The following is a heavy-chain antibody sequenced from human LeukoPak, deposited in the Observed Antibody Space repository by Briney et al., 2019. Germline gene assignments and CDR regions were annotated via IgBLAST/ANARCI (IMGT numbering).Heavy chain of an antibody. V-gene: IGHV3-49*04. CDR2: IRSKAYGGTT. Sequence: GGSLRLSCTASGFTFGDYAMSWVRQAPGKGLEGVGFIRSKAYGGTTEYAASVKGRFTISRDDSKSIAYLQMNSLKTEDTAVYYCTRGYENGYYLYYYYGMDVWGQGTTVTVSS. D-gene: IGHD3-3*01. CDR3: TRGYENGYYLYYYYGMDV. CDR1: GFTFGDYA. J-gene: IGHJ6*02.